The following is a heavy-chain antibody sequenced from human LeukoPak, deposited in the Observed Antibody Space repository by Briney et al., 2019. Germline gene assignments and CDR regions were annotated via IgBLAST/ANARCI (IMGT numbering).Heavy chain of an antibody. V-gene: IGHV3-7*03. CDR1: GFTFSTYW. J-gene: IGHJ4*01. CDR2: INHDGSEK. Sequence: GGSLRLSCAASGFTFSTYWMTWVRQAPGKGLEWVANINHDGSEKYYVDSVRGRFTISRDNAKNSLYLQMNSLRPDDTALYYCSTDPRLLIYWGHGTLVTVSS. CDR3: STDPRLLIY. D-gene: IGHD2-8*01.